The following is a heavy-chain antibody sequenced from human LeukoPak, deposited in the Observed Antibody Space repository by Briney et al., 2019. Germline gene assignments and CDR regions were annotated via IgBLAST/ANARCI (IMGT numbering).Heavy chain of an antibody. Sequence: GGSLRLSCAASGFTFSSYTMSWVRQAPGKGLEWVSAISGSGGSTYSADSVKGRFTISRDNSKNTLYLQMNSLRAGDTAVYYCAKATGDLSGSLDYWGQGTLVTVSS. V-gene: IGHV3-23*01. D-gene: IGHD7-27*01. CDR2: ISGSGGST. J-gene: IGHJ4*02. CDR1: GFTFSSYT. CDR3: AKATGDLSGSLDY.